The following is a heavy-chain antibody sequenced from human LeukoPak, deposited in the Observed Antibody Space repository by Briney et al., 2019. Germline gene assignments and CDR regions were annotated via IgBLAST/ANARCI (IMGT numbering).Heavy chain of an antibody. V-gene: IGHV3-21*01. D-gene: IGHD6-19*01. J-gene: IGHJ3*01. CDR3: VRVGSGATRADTLDL. CDR2: IGAAGSHI. Sequence: KPGGSLRLSCAASGFTFSAYSMNWVRQAPGEGLEWVSSIGAAGSHIYYADSMKGRFTISGDNAKSSLFLQMNSLRAEDTGIYYCVRVGSGATRADTLDLWGQGTMVTVSS. CDR1: GFTFSAYS.